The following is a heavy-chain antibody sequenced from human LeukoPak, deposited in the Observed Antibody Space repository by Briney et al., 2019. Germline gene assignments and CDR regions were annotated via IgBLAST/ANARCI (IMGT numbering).Heavy chain of an antibody. Sequence: ASVKVSCKASGYTFTGYYMHWVRQAPGQGLEWMGWINPNSGGTNYAQKFQGRVTMTRDTSISTAYMELSRLRSDDTAVYYCASRGYSSSWYYAFDIWGQGTMVTVSS. CDR3: ASRGYSSSWYYAFDI. V-gene: IGHV1-2*02. CDR1: GYTFTGYY. CDR2: INPNSGGT. D-gene: IGHD6-13*01. J-gene: IGHJ3*02.